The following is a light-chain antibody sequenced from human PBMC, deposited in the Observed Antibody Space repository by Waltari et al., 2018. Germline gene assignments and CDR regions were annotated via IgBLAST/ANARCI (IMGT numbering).Light chain of an antibody. CDR2: DVT. V-gene: IGLV2-14*03. CDR3: TSQTLGGVVL. CDR1: GSAIDDSDF. J-gene: IGLJ3*02. Sequence: QSALTQPASVSGSPGQSITISCTGIGSAIDDSDFVSWYQHHPGKAPRVIIYDVTNRPSGVSDRFSASKSANTASLTISGLQPEDEGDYYCTSQTLGGVVLFGGGTQVTVL.